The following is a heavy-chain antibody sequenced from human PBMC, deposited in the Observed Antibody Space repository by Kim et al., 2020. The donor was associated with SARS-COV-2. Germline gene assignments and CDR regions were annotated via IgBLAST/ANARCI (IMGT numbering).Heavy chain of an antibody. V-gene: IGHV4-39*01. CDR2: IYYSGST. CDR3: ASRRRLFGAPGDVDY. Sequence: SETLSLTCTVSGGSISSSSYYWGWIRQPPGKGLEWIGSIYYSGSTYYNPSLKSRVTISVDTSKNQFSLKLSSVTAADTAVYYCASRRRLFGAPGDVDYWGQGTLVTVSS. J-gene: IGHJ4*02. D-gene: IGHD3-3*01. CDR1: GGSISSSSYY.